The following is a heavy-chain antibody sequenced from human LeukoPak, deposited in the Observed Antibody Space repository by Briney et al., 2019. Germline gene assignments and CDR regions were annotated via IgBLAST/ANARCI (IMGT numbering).Heavy chain of an antibody. D-gene: IGHD7-27*01. CDR3: ARESITGDRDFDY. Sequence: GGSLRLSCVASGFTFSAYSMNWVRQAPGRGLEWLSYISSGSRTIYYADSVKGRFTIFRDNAQNSLFFQMNSLRVDDTAVYYRARESITGDRDFDYWGQGTLITVSS. V-gene: IGHV3-48*01. CDR2: ISSGSRTI. J-gene: IGHJ4*02. CDR1: GFTFSAYS.